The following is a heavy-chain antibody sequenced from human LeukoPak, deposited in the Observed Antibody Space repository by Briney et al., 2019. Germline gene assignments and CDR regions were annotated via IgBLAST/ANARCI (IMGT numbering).Heavy chain of an antibody. CDR1: GGSISNTNW. CDR3: AREGGPYRPLDY. J-gene: IGHJ4*02. Sequence: SGTLSLTCGASGGSISNTNWWTWVRQPPGKGLEWIGEVNLQGSTNYNPSIKSRVAISVDKSENHISLKLTSVTAADTAVYYCAREGGPYRPLDYSGQGTLVTVAS. CDR2: VNLQGST. V-gene: IGHV4-4*02.